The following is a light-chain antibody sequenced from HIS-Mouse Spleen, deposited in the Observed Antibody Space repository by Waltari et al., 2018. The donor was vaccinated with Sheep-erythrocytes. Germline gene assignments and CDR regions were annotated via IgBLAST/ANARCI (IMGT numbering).Light chain of an antibody. CDR1: QSLLHSNGYNY. CDR3: MQALQTPMYT. J-gene: IGKJ2*01. V-gene: IGKV2-28*01. Sequence: DIVMTQSPLSLPVTPGEPASISCSPSQSLLHSNGYNYLDWYLQKPGQSPQLLIYLGSNRVSGVPDRFSGSGSGTDFTLKISRVEAEDVGVYYCMQALQTPMYTFGQGTKLEIK. CDR2: LGS.